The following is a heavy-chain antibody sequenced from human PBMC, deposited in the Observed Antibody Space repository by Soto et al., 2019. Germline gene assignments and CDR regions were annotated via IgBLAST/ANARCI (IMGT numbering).Heavy chain of an antibody. V-gene: IGHV3-23*01. D-gene: IGHD3-22*01. CDR1: GFTFTSYV. CDR3: AKDSNKYSSSLRGRCFDY. CDR2: ISGGGSTA. J-gene: IGHJ4*02. Sequence: EVQLLESGGGLVQRGGSQRLSCAASGFTFTSYVMSWVRQAPGKGLEWVAGISGGGSTAFYADSVKGRFTISRDNAKNTLVLQMDSLRAEDTAIYYCAKDSNKYSSSLRGRCFDYWGQGTLVTVSS.